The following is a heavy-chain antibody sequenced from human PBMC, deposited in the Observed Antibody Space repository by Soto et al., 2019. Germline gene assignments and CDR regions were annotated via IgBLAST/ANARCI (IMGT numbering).Heavy chain of an antibody. J-gene: IGHJ6*03. CDR2: ISGSGGST. CDR1: GFTFSSYA. D-gene: IGHD1-26*01. Sequence: GGSLRLSCAASGFTFSSYAMSWVRQAPGKGLEWVSAISGSGGSTYYADSVKGRFTISRDNSKNTLYLQMNSLRAEDTAVYYCAKGDGRDYYYYMDVWGKGTTVTVSS. V-gene: IGHV3-23*01. CDR3: AKGDGRDYYYYMDV.